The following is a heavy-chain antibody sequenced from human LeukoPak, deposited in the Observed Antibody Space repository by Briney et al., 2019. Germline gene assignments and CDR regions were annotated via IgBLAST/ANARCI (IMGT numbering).Heavy chain of an antibody. CDR1: GYTFTSYG. D-gene: IGHD6-13*01. CDR3: ARVLEQQLFDFDY. J-gene: IGHJ4*02. V-gene: IGHV1-18*01. CDR2: ISAYNGNT. Sequence: ASVKVSCKASGYTFTSYGISWVRQAPGQGLEWMGWISAYNGNTNYAQKFQGRVTMTRDTSISTAYMELSRLRSDDTAVYYCARVLEQQLFDFDYWGQGTLVTVSS.